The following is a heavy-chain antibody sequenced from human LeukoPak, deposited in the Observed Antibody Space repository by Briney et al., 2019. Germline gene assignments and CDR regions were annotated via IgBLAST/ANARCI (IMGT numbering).Heavy chain of an antibody. CDR2: ISGSCGST. J-gene: IGHJ6*03. V-gene: IGHV3-23*01. Sequence: GGSLRLSCAASGFTFSSYSMNWVRQAPGKGLEWVSAISGSCGSTYYADSVKGRFTISRDNSKNTLYLQMNSLRAEDTAVYYCAKDYYGSGTRYYYYMDVWGKGTTVTVSS. CDR1: GFTFSSYS. D-gene: IGHD3-10*01. CDR3: AKDYYGSGTRYYYYMDV.